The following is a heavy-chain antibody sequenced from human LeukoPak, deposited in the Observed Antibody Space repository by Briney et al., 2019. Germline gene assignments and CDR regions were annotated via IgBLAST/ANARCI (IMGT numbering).Heavy chain of an antibody. CDR3: ARQSDSGGYFEY. Sequence: SETLSLTCTVSGDSINRYLWTWIRQPAGRGLEWIGRIYDSGTTNYKPSLKSRVSMSVEAPKTQFSLRLSTVTAADTAVYYCARQSDSGGYFEYWGQGIRVTASS. J-gene: IGHJ4*01. CDR1: GDSINRYL. CDR2: IYDSGTT. V-gene: IGHV4-4*07. D-gene: IGHD2-15*01.